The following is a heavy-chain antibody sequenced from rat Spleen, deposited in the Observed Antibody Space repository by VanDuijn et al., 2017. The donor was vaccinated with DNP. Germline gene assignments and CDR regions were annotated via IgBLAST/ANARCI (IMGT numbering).Heavy chain of an antibody. CDR2: ISYDGSIT. CDR1: GFTLSYYN. D-gene: IGHD1-12*03. Sequence: EVQLVESGGGLVQPGRSLKLSCAASGFTLSYYNVAWVRQAPKKGLEWVATISYDGSITYYRDSVKGRFTISRDNAKNTLYLQMNSLRSEDTATYYCARGPPYYYDGYFPDYWGQGVMVTVSS. J-gene: IGHJ2*01. CDR3: ARGPPYYYDGYFPDY. V-gene: IGHV5-7*01.